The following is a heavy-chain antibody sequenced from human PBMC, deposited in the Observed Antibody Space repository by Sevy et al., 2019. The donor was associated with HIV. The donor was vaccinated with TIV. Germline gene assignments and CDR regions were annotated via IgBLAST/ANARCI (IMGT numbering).Heavy chain of an antibody. CDR2: INYSGST. V-gene: IGHV4-59*13. D-gene: IGHD1-20*01. CDR1: GGSISTYY. J-gene: IGHJ6*02. CDR3: ARDRNNLGMDV. Sequence: SETLSLTCIVSGGSISTYYWSWIRQPPGKGLEWIGYINYSGSTNYNPSLKSRVTISVDTSKNQLSLKLSSVTAADTAMYYCARDRNNLGMDVWGQGTTVTVSS.